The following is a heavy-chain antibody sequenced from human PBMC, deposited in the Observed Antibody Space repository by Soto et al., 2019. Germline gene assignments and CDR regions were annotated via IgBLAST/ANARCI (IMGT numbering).Heavy chain of an antibody. CDR2: INPNSGGT. CDR3: AREVTVFGVIIPTPMDV. J-gene: IGHJ6*02. Sequence: GASLQGSCKASGYTFTGHYMHWVRQAPGQGLERMGWINPNSGGTNYAQRFRGRVTMTRDNAKKSLYLQMNSRRAEHTAVYYCAREVTVFGVIIPTPMDVWGQGTTVTVS. V-gene: IGHV1-2*02. D-gene: IGHD3-3*01. CDR1: GYTFTGHY.